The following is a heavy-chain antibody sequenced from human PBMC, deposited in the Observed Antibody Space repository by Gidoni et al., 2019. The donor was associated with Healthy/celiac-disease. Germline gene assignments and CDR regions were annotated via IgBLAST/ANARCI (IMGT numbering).Heavy chain of an antibody. D-gene: IGHD6-13*01. V-gene: IGHV3-30-3*01. J-gene: IGHJ4*02. CDR1: GFTFRSYA. CDR2: ISYDGSNK. Sequence: QVQLVESGGGVVQPGRSLRLSCAASGFTFRSYAMHWVRQAPGKGLAWVTIISYDGSNKYYADSVKGRFTISRDNSKNTLYLQMNSLRAEDTAVYYCARVPHLGSGYSSNNLPPDYWGQGTLVTVSS. CDR3: ARVPHLGSGYSSNNLPPDY.